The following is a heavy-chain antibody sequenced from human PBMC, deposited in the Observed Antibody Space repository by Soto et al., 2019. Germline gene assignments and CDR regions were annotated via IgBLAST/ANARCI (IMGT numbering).Heavy chain of an antibody. J-gene: IGHJ4*02. CDR3: ARHPDYYDSSGNYDPYFDC. CDR1: GYNFTNYW. D-gene: IGHD3-22*01. V-gene: IGHV5-51*01. CDR2: IYPGNSDT. Sequence: GESLKISCKGSGYNFTNYWICWGRQMPVKVLEWMGLIYPGNSDTRYSPSFQGQATISADKSISTAYLQWSSLKASDTAMYYCARHPDYYDSSGNYDPYFDCWGQGNLILVSS.